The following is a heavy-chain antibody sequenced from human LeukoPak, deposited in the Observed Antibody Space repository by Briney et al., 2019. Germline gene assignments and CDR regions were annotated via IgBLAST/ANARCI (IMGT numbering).Heavy chain of an antibody. D-gene: IGHD3-10*01. V-gene: IGHV3-7*04. CDR1: GFTFSSYW. CDR3: ARDGYASGSHDY. J-gene: IGHJ4*02. CDR2: IKEDGSRQ. Sequence: GGSLRLSCATSGFTFSSYWMTWVRQAPGTGLEWVANIKEDGSRQHYIDSVKGRFTISRDNAKSSLYLQMNSLRAEDSAVYYCARDGYASGSHDYWGQGTLVTVSS.